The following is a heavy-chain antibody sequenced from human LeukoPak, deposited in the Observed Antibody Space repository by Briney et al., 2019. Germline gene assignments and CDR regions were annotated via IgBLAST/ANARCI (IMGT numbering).Heavy chain of an antibody. Sequence: GGSLRLSCAASGFTFNNYGMHWVRQAPGKGLEWVAVISYDGSNQYYADSAKGRFTISRDNSKNTLYLQMNSLKFEDTAVYYCAKERGYSYGFDYWGQGTLVTVSS. CDR3: AKERGYSYGFDY. D-gene: IGHD5-18*01. V-gene: IGHV3-30*18. CDR1: GFTFNNYG. J-gene: IGHJ4*02. CDR2: ISYDGSNQ.